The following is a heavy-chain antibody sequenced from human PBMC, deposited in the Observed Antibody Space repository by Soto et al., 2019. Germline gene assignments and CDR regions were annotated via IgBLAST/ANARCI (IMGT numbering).Heavy chain of an antibody. CDR2: ISSRGSTI. J-gene: IGHJ4*02. Sequence: EVHLVESGGGLVQPGGSLRLSCAASGFTFSNYEMNWVRQAPGTVLEWLSYISSRGSTIYYADSVKGRFTISRDSAKNALYLQMSSLRAEDTAGYYCARSGSYYAFDYWGQGTLVTVSS. V-gene: IGHV3-48*03. D-gene: IGHD1-26*01. CDR1: GFTFSNYE. CDR3: ARSGSYYAFDY.